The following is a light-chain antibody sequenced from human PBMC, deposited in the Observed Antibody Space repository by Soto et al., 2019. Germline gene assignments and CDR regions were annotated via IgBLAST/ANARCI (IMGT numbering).Light chain of an antibody. CDR1: QSISSW. CDR2: DAS. Sequence: DIQMTQSPSTLSASVGDRVTITCRASQSISSWLAWYQQKPGKAPKLLIYDASSMESGVPSRFRGSGSGTEITVSISRRQPDDIIAYYCKQYNFYYTGDQGT. CDR3: KQYNFYYT. V-gene: IGKV1-5*01. J-gene: IGKJ2*01.